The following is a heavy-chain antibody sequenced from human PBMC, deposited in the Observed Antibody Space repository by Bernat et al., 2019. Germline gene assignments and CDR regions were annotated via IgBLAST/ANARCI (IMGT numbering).Heavy chain of an antibody. Sequence: EVQLLESGGGLVQPGGSLRLSCAASGFTFSSYAMSWVRQAPGKGLEWVSAISGSGGSTYYADSVKGRFTISRDNSKNTLYLQMNSLRAKDTAVYYCAGQSLTTYYYYMDVWGKGTTVTVSS. CDR2: ISGSGGST. CDR1: GFTFSSYA. CDR3: AGQSLTTYYYYMDV. D-gene: IGHD2/OR15-2a*01. V-gene: IGHV3-23*01. J-gene: IGHJ6*03.